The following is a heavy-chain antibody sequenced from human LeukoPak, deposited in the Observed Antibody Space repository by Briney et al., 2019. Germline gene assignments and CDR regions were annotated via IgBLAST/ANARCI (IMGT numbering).Heavy chain of an antibody. V-gene: IGHV1-69*13. D-gene: IGHD6-19*01. CDR1: GGTFSSYA. CDR3: ARVHNIAVAGDFDY. J-gene: IGHJ4*02. CDR2: IIPIFGTA. Sequence: SVKVSCKASGGTFSSYAISWVRQAPGQGLEWMGGIIPIFGTANYAQKFQGRVTITADESTSTAYMELSSLRSEDTAVYYCARVHNIAVAGDFDYWGQGALVTVSS.